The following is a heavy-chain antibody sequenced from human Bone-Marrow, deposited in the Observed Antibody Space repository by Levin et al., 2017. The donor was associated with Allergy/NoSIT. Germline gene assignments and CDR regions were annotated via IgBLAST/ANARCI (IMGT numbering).Heavy chain of an antibody. CDR2: TYYRSKWYY. J-gene: IGHJ4*02. Sequence: SQTLSLTCAISGDSVSSTSAAWNWIRQSPSRGLEWLGRTYYRSKWYYDYALPVKSRITVTPDTSKNQFSLQLNSVTPEDTAVYYCARDGPAISVFDFWGQGTLVTVSS. CDR3: ARDGPAISVFDF. V-gene: IGHV6-1*01. CDR1: GDSVSSTSAA.